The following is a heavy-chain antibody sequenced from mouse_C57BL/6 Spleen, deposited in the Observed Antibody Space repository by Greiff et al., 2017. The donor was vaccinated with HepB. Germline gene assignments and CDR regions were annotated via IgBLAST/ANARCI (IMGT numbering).Heavy chain of an antibody. V-gene: IGHV1-85*01. CDR2: IYPRDGST. Sequence: QVQLKESGPELVKPGASVKLSCKASGYTFTSYDINWVKQRPGQGLEWIGWIYPRDGSTKYNEKFKGKATLTVDTSSSTAYMELHSLTSEDSAVYFCATGVYYDYDEGAMDYWGQGTSVTVSS. J-gene: IGHJ4*01. CDR3: ATGVYYDYDEGAMDY. D-gene: IGHD2-4*01. CDR1: GYTFTSYD.